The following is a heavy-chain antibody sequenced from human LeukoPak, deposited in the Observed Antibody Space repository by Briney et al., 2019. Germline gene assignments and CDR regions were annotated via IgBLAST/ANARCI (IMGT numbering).Heavy chain of an antibody. CDR3: AREGNSSGWYYFDY. J-gene: IGHJ4*02. Sequence: PSETLSLTCAVSGGSISSGGYSWSWIRQPPGTGLEWIGYIYHSGSTYYNPSLKSRVTISVDRSKNQFSLKLSSVTAADTAVYYCAREGNSSGWYYFDYWGQGTLVTVSS. V-gene: IGHV4-30-2*01. CDR1: GGSISSGGYS. CDR2: IYHSGST. D-gene: IGHD6-19*01.